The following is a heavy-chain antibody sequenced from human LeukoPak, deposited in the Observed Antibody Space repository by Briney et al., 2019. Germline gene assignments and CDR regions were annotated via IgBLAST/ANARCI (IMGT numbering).Heavy chain of an antibody. J-gene: IGHJ4*02. CDR3: ARVNYSSGYYYERDY. CDR2: IYSGGST. Sequence: GGSLRLSCAASGFTVSSNYMSWVRQAPGKGLEWVSVIYSGGSTYYADSVKGRFTISRDNSKNTLYLQMNSLRAEDTAVYYCARVNYSSGYYYERDYWGQGTLVTVSS. D-gene: IGHD3-22*01. V-gene: IGHV3-66*01. CDR1: GFTVSSNY.